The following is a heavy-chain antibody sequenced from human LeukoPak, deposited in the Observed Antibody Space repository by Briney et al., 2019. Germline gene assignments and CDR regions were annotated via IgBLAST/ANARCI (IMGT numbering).Heavy chain of an antibody. CDR1: GGTFSSYA. J-gene: IGHJ5*02. CDR2: IIPTLGIA. CDR3: ARVTEARPFGELLPIT. Sequence: SVKVSCKASGGTFSSYAISWVRQAPGQGLEWMGRIIPTLGIANYAQKFQGRVTITADKSTSTAYMELSSLRSEDTAVYYCARVTEARPFGELLPITWGQGTLVTVSS. V-gene: IGHV1-69*04. D-gene: IGHD3-10*01.